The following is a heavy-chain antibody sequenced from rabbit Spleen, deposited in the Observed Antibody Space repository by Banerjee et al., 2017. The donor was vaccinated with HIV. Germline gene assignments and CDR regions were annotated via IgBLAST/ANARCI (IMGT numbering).Heavy chain of an antibody. D-gene: IGHD4-1*01. CDR3: VREVAAKFNL. CDR2: IDPVFGIT. V-gene: IGHV1S7*01. CDR1: GFSISSYY. Sequence: QLVESGGGLVTPGGSLTLTCTASGFSISSYYMNWVRQAPGKGLEWIGYIDPVFGITYYANWVNGRFSISRENAQNTVYLQLNSLTAADTATYFCVREVAAKFNLWGPGTLVTVS. J-gene: IGHJ4*01.